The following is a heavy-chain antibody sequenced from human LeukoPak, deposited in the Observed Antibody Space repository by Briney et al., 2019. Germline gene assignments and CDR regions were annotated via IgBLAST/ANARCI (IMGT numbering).Heavy chain of an antibody. CDR2: MYNSGIT. V-gene: IGHV4-59*01. J-gene: IGHJ6*02. CDR1: GGSISGYY. D-gene: IGHD5-12*01. CDR3: ARHRDIDGMDV. Sequence: PSETLSLTCTVSGGSISGYYWNWIRQPPGKGLEWIGYMYNSGITSYNPSLKSRVTISEDTSKNQFSLKLTSVPAADTAVYYCARHRDIDGMDVWGQGTTVTVSS.